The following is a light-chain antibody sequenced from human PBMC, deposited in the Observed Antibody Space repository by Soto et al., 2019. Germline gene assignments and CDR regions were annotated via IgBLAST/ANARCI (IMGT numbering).Light chain of an antibody. CDR1: QSVLYSSNNKNY. V-gene: IGKV4-1*01. J-gene: IGKJ1*01. CDR2: WAS. Sequence: DIVMTQSPDSLAVSLGERATINCESSQSVLYSSNNKNYLAWYQQKPGQPPKLLIYWASTRESGVPDRFSGSGSGTDFTLTISSLQAEDVAVYYCQQYYTTLVTFGQGTKVEIK. CDR3: QQYYTTLVT.